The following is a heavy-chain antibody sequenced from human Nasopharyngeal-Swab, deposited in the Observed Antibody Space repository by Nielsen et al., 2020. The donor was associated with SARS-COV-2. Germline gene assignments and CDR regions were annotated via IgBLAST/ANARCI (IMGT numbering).Heavy chain of an antibody. CDR2: ISSSSSTI. J-gene: IGHJ3*02. V-gene: IGHV3-48*01. CDR3: AREVLRFLEWLLPSDAFDI. CDR1: GFTFSSYS. Sequence: GESLKISRAASGFTFSSYSMNWVRQAPGKGLEWVSYISSSSSTIYYADSVKGRFTISRDNAKNSLYLQMNSLRAEDTAVYYCAREVLRFLEWLLPSDAFDIWGQGTMVTVSS. D-gene: IGHD3-3*01.